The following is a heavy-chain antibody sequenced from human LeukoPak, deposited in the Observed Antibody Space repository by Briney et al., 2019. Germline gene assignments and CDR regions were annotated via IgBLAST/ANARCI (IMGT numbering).Heavy chain of an antibody. Sequence: GGSLRLSCAASGFTFSSYSMNWDRQAPGKGLEWVSYISSSSSTIYYADSVKGRFTISRDNAKNSLYLQMNSLRAEDTAVYYCARAQYYDILTGYYPFVYWGQGTLVTVSS. CDR3: ARAQYYDILTGYYPFVY. J-gene: IGHJ4*02. D-gene: IGHD3-9*01. CDR2: ISSSSSTI. CDR1: GFTFSSYS. V-gene: IGHV3-48*01.